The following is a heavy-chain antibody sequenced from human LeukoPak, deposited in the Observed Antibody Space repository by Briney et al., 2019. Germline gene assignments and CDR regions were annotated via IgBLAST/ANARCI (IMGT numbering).Heavy chain of an antibody. V-gene: IGHV4-30-4*01. CDR1: GGSISSGDYY. CDR3: ARGNDILTGYYGMDV. D-gene: IGHD3-9*01. CDR2: IYYSGST. Sequence: SSETLSLTCTVSGGSISSGDYYWSWIRQPPGKGLECIGYIYYSGSTYYNPSLKSRVTISVDTSKNQFSLKLSSVTAADTAVYYCARGNDILTGYYGMDVWGQGTTVTVSS. J-gene: IGHJ6*02.